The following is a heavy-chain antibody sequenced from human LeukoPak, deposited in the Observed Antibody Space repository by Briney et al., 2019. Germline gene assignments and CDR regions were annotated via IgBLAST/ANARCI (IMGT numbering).Heavy chain of an antibody. J-gene: IGHJ1*01. Sequence: QPGGSLRLSCAASGFTFSSYSMNWVRQAPGKGLEWVSYISSSSSTIYYADSVKGRFTISRDNAKNSLYLQMNSLRAEDTDVYYCARVPLDYYDSSGYYSPHWGQGTLVTVSS. CDR3: ARVPLDYYDSSGYYSPH. CDR2: ISSSSSTI. CDR1: GFTFSSYS. D-gene: IGHD3-22*01. V-gene: IGHV3-48*01.